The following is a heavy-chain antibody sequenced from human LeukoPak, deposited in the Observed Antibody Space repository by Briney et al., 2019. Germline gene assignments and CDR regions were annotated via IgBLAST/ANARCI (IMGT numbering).Heavy chain of an antibody. CDR3: ATITYYHDSSGTFDY. CDR1: GYTLTEVS. CDR2: FDPKDAET. V-gene: IGHV1-24*01. J-gene: IGHJ4*02. Sequence: ASVKVSCKVSGYTLTEVSVHWVRQAPGKGLEWMGDFDPKDAETIYAQKFQGRVTMTEDTSTDTAYMELSSLRSEDTAVYYCATITYYHDSSGTFDYWGQGTLVTVSS. D-gene: IGHD3-22*01.